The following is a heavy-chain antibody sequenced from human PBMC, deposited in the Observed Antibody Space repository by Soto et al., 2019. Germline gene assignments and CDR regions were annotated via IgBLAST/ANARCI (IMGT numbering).Heavy chain of an antibody. J-gene: IGHJ5*02. CDR2: ISAYNGNT. V-gene: IGHV1-18*01. D-gene: IGHD3-9*01. Sequence: ASVKVSCKASGYTFTSYGISWVRQAPGQGLEWMGWISAYNGNTNYAQKLQGRVTMTTDTSTSTAYMELRSLRSDDTAVYYCARVGFYYDLLTGPNWFDPWGQGTLVTVSS. CDR3: ARVGFYYDLLTGPNWFDP. CDR1: GYTFTSYG.